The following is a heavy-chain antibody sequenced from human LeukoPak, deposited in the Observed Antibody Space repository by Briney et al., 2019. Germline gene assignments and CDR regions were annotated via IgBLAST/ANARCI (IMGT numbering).Heavy chain of an antibody. Sequence: SETLSLTCTVSGGSISSYYWSWIRQPPGKGLEWIGYIYYSGSTNYNPSLKSRVTISVDTSKNQFSLKLSSVTAADTAVYYCARGPGTIPLNNWFDPWGQGTLVTVSS. J-gene: IGHJ5*02. V-gene: IGHV4-59*08. D-gene: IGHD3-9*01. CDR1: GGSISSYY. CDR3: ARGPGTIPLNNWFDP. CDR2: IYYSGST.